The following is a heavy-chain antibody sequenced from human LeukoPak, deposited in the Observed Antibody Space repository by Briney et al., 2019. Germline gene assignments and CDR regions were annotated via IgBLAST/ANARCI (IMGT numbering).Heavy chain of an antibody. CDR2: IYYSGST. Sequence: SETLSLTCTVSGGSISSYYWGWIRQPPEKGLEWIGSIYYSGSTYYNPSLKSRVTISVDTSKNQFSLKLSSVTAADTAVYYCARQLDIVVVVAATPGYFDYWGQGTLVTVSS. V-gene: IGHV4-39*07. D-gene: IGHD2-15*01. J-gene: IGHJ4*02. CDR1: GGSISSYY. CDR3: ARQLDIVVVVAATPGYFDY.